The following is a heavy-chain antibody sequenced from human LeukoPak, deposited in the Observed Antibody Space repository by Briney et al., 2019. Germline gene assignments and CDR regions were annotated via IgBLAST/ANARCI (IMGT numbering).Heavy chain of an antibody. CDR2: ISYDGSNK. J-gene: IGHJ4*02. CDR1: GFTFSSYA. CDR3: ARGYFWSGSSDY. Sequence: GGSLRLPCAASGFTFSSYAMHWVRQAPGKGLEWVAVISYDGSNKYYADSVKGRFTISRDNSKNTLYLQMNSLRAEDTAVYYCARGYFWSGSSDYWGQGTLVTVSS. D-gene: IGHD3-3*01. V-gene: IGHV3-30-3*01.